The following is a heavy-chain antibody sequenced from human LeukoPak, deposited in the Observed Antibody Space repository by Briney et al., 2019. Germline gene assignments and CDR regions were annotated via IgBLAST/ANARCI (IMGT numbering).Heavy chain of an antibody. J-gene: IGHJ4*02. CDR2: IVVGSGNT. CDR3: AAEVVVPAAGVLEPFLSSASHNY. CDR1: GFTFTSSA. V-gene: IGHV1-58*01. D-gene: IGHD2-2*01. Sequence: GTSVKVSCKASGFTFTSSAVQWVRQARGQRLEWIGWIVVGSGNTNYAQKFQERVTITRDMSTSTAYMELSSLRSEDTAVYYCAAEVVVPAAGVLEPFLSSASHNYWGQGTLVTVSS.